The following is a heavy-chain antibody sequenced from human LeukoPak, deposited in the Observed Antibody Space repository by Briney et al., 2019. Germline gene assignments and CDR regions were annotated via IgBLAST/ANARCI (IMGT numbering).Heavy chain of an antibody. CDR3: AIMTNHYFQH. CDR2: INHSGST. Sequence: SETLSLTCAVYGGSFNGYYWSWIRQPPGKGLEWIGEINHSGSTNYNPSLKSRVTISVDTSKNQFSLKLSSVTAADTAVYYCAIMTNHYFQHWGQGTLVTVSS. CDR1: GGSFNGYY. D-gene: IGHD1-14*01. J-gene: IGHJ1*01. V-gene: IGHV4-34*01.